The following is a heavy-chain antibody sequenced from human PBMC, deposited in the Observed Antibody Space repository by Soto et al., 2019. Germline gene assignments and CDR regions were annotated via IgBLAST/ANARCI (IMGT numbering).Heavy chain of an antibody. CDR2: IYYSGST. V-gene: IGHV4-31*03. J-gene: IGHJ4*02. Sequence: QVQLQESGPGLVKPSQTLSLSCTVSSGSLSSGGYYWSWIRQHPGKGLEWIGFIYYSGSTYYNPSLKSRVTISVDTSQNQFSLKLSSVTAADTAVYYCARDTQRGYSGYFDSWGQGTLVTVSS. CDR1: SGSLSSGGYY. CDR3: ARDTQRGYSGYFDS. D-gene: IGHD5-12*01.